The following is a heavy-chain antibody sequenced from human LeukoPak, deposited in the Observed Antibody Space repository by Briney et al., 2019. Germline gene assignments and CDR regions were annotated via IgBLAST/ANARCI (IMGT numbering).Heavy chain of an antibody. Sequence: PGGSLRLSCVGSGFTFSSYWMSWVRQPPGKGLEWVANIKQDGSEKYYVDSVKGRFIISRDNAKNSLYLQMNSLRAEDTAVYYCARGASGIQLWFFDPWGQGPRDTVSS. CDR1: GFTFSSYW. D-gene: IGHD5-18*01. V-gene: IGHV3-7*01. J-gene: IGHJ5*02. CDR3: ARGASGIQLWFFDP. CDR2: IKQDGSEK.